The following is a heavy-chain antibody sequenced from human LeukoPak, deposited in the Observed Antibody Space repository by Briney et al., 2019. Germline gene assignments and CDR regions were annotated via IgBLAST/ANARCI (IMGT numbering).Heavy chain of an antibody. Sequence: GGSLRLSCTASGFTFSTYVMHWVRQAPGKELEWVALIWYDESNEYYADSVKGRFTVSRDNSRSMMYLQMNSLRAEDTAVYYCARSPEPFDYGPYNWFDPWGQGTRVTVSS. V-gene: IGHV3-33*08. CDR2: IWYDESNE. D-gene: IGHD4-17*01. J-gene: IGHJ5*02. CDR3: ARSPEPFDYGPYNWFDP. CDR1: GFTFSTYV.